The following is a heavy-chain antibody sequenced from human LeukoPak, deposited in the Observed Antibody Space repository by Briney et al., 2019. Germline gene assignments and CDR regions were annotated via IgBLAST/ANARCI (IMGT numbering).Heavy chain of an antibody. Sequence: GGSLRLSCAASGFTFSTYAMSWVRQAPGKGLEWVSVISGSGDSRYYADSLKGRFTISRDNSKNTLYLQMNGLRAEDTAVYYCAKHTLTAVTTFFDYWGQGTLVTVSS. J-gene: IGHJ4*02. V-gene: IGHV3-23*01. CDR2: ISGSGDSR. CDR1: GFTFSTYA. D-gene: IGHD4-17*01. CDR3: AKHTLTAVTTFFDY.